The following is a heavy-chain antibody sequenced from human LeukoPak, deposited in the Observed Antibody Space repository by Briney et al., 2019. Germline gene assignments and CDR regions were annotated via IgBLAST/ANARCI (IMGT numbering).Heavy chain of an antibody. Sequence: SETLSLTCTVSGGSISGYYWSWMWQPVGKGLEWIGRIYSSGSTIYNPSLKSRVTISVDKSKNQFSLNLTSVTAADTAVYYCARDLLFSSGWSHYYHYMDVWGKGTTVTVSS. D-gene: IGHD6-19*01. CDR2: IYSSGST. J-gene: IGHJ6*03. CDR3: ARDLLFSSGWSHYYHYMDV. CDR1: GGSISGYY. V-gene: IGHV4-4*07.